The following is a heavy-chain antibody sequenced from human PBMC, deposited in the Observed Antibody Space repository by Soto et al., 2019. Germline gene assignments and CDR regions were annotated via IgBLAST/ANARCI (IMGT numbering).Heavy chain of an antibody. CDR2: ISGSGGST. CDR1: GFTFSSYA. D-gene: IGHD1-26*01. J-gene: IGHJ4*02. V-gene: IGHV3-23*01. Sequence: HPGGSLRLSCAASGFTFSSYAMSWVRQAPGKGLEWVSAISGSGGSTYYADSVKGRFTISRDNSKNTLYLQMNSLRAEDTAVYYCVKALGSGSYDYFAHWGQGTLVTVS. CDR3: VKALGSGSYDYFAH.